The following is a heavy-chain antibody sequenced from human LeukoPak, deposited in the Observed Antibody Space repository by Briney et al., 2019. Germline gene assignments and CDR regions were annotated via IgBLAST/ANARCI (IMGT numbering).Heavy chain of an antibody. J-gene: IGHJ4*02. CDR2: ISTSGGTT. CDR3: ARDPRGSLVWGHRFDY. D-gene: IGHD3-16*01. V-gene: IGHV3-11*01. Sequence: GGSLRLSCAVSGFTFSEYFMGWVRQAPGKGPQWISYISTSGGTTYYSDSVRGRFTISRDNAKNSLFLQLNRLNAEDTAVYYYARDPRGSLVWGHRFDYWGQGALVTVSS. CDR1: GFTFSEYF.